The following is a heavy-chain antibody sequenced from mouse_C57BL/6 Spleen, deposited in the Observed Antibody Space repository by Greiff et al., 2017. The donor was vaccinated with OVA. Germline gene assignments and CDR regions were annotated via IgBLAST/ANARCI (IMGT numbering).Heavy chain of an antibody. J-gene: IGHJ4*01. CDR3: ARHEDRLGLYAMDY. CDR2: FYPGSGSI. D-gene: IGHD3-2*02. CDR1: GYTFTEYT. V-gene: IGHV1-62-2*01. Sequence: QVQLKQSGAELVKPGASVKLSCKASGYTFTEYTIHWVKQRSGQGLEWIGRFYPGSGSIKYNEKFKDKATLTADKSSSTVYMELSRWTSEDSAVYFCARHEDRLGLYAMDYWGQGTSVTVSS.